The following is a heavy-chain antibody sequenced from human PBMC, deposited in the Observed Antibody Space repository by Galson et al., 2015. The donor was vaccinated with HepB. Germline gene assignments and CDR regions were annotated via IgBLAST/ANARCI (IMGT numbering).Heavy chain of an antibody. CDR1: GDSVSSNSAA. J-gene: IGHJ4*02. CDR3: ARDYLWALDC. D-gene: IGHD3-10*01. CDR2: TYYRSKWHN. V-gene: IGHV6-1*01. Sequence: CAISGDSVSSNSAAWNWIRQSPSRGLEWLGKTYYRSKWHNDYAESVKSRITINPDTSKNQFSLQLNSVTPEDTAVYFCARDYLWALDCWGQGTLVTVPS.